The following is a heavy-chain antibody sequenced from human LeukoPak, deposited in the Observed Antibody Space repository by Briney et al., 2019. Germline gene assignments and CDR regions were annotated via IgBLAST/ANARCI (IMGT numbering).Heavy chain of an antibody. CDR1: GFTFSSYE. CDR2: ISSSGSTI. Sequence: GGSLRLSCAASGFTFSSYEMNWVRQAPGKGLEWVSYISSSGSTIYYADSVKGRFTISRDNSKNTLYLQMNSLRVDDTAVYFCVKGWGDYWGQGILVTVSS. J-gene: IGHJ4*02. CDR3: VKGWGDY. D-gene: IGHD7-27*01. V-gene: IGHV3-48*03.